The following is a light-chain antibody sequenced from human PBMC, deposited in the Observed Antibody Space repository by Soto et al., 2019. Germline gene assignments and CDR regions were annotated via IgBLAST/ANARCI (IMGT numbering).Light chain of an antibody. CDR3: SSYAGSNTHV. J-gene: IGLJ1*01. Sequence: QSALTQPPSVSGSPGQSVTISCTGTTSDVGGYNYVSWFQQHPGEAPKLMIYDVTKRPSGVPDRFSGSKSGNTASLTISGLQAEDEADYYCSSYAGSNTHVFGTGTKLTVL. V-gene: IGLV2-11*01. CDR2: DVT. CDR1: TSDVGGYNY.